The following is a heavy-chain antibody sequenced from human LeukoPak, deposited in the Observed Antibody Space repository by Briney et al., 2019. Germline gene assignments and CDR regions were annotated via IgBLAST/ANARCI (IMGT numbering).Heavy chain of an antibody. CDR1: GFTFSNAW. Sequence: PGGSLRLSCAASGFTFSNAWMSWVRQAPGKGLEWVANIKQDGSEKYYVDSVKGRFTISRDNAKNSLYLQMNSLRAEDTAVYYCARDLGRFGGDAFDIWGQGTMVTVSS. CDR2: IKQDGSEK. J-gene: IGHJ3*02. D-gene: IGHD3-10*01. V-gene: IGHV3-7*01. CDR3: ARDLGRFGGDAFDI.